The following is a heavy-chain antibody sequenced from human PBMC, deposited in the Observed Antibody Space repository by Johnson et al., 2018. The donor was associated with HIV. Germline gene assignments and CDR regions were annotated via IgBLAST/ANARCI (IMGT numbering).Heavy chain of an antibody. CDR3: VSHQLAARGLGAFDI. D-gene: IGHD2-2*01. V-gene: IGHV3-74*02. CDR2: INSDGSST. CDR1: GFTFSSYW. J-gene: IGHJ3*02. Sequence: VQLVESGGGLVQPGGSLRLSCVASGFTFSSYWMHWVRQAPGKGLVWVSRINSDGSSTSYADSVKGRFTISRDNAKNSLYLQMNSLRAEDTAVYYCVSHQLAARGLGAFDIWGQGTMVTVSS.